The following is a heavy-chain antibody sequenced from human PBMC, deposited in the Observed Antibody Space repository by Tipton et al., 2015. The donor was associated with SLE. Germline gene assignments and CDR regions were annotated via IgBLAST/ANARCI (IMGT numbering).Heavy chain of an antibody. CDR2: IYYSGST. CDR1: GGSISTYY. V-gene: IGHV4-39*01. D-gene: IGHD3-22*01. J-gene: IGHJ4*02. Sequence: TLSLTCTVSGGSISTYYWGWIRQPPGKGLEWIGSIYYSGSTYYNPSLKSRVTISVDTSKNQFSLKLSSVTAADTAVYYCARRIYFYDSSGFFDYWGQGTLVTVSS. CDR3: ARRIYFYDSSGFFDY.